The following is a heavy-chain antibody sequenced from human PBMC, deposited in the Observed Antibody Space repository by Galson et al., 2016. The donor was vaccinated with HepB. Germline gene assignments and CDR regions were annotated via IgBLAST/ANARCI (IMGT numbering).Heavy chain of an antibody. Sequence: SLRLSCAASGITFSNYGVSWVRQAPGKGLEWVSAISGSGGRTYFADSVKGRFTISRDNSKNTVYLQMNSLRDEDTALYYCAKGRYSSSSDEGFFYGLGVWGTGTTVTVSS. J-gene: IGHJ6*04. CDR2: ISGSGGRT. CDR1: GITFSNYG. V-gene: IGHV3-23*01. D-gene: IGHD6-6*01. CDR3: AKGRYSSSSDEGFFYGLGV.